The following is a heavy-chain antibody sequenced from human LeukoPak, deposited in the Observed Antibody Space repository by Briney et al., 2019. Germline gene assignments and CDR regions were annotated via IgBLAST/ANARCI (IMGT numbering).Heavy chain of an antibody. CDR1: AYSISSGYY. CDR2: IYHSGNT. Sequence: SETLSLTCTVSAYSISSGYYWGWIRQPPGKGLEWIGSIYHSGNTYYNPSLESRVTISVDTSKDQFSLKLNSVTAADTAVYYCARDQIWRGGSYSVFDYWGQGTLVTVSA. CDR3: ARDQIWRGGSYSVFDY. J-gene: IGHJ4*02. D-gene: IGHD1-26*01. V-gene: IGHV4-38-2*02.